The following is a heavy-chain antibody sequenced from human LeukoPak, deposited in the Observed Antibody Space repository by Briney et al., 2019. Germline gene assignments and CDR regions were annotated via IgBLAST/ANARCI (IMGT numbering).Heavy chain of an antibody. CDR2: INPNSGGT. J-gene: IGHJ5*02. V-gene: IGHV1-2*02. CDR3: ARDLLTTLRFDP. Sequence: ASVKVSCKASGYTFTCYYMHWVRQAPGQGRDWMGWINPNSGGTNYAQKFQGRVTMTRDTSISTAYMELSRLRSDDTAVYYCARDLLTTLRFDPWGQGTLVTVSS. D-gene: IGHD3-9*01. CDR1: GYTFTCYY.